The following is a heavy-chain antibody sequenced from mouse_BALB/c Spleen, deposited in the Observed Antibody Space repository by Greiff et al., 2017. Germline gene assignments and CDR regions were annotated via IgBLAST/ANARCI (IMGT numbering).Heavy chain of an antibody. CDR3: ARMGGYYAMDY. CDR2: ISSGSSTI. Sequence: EVNVVESGGGLVQPGGSLKLSCAASGFTFSSFGMHWVRQAPEKGLEWVAYISSGSSTIYYADAVKGRFTISRDNPKNTLFLQMTSLRSEDTAMYYCARMGGYYAMDYWGQGTSVTVSS. V-gene: IGHV5-17*02. CDR1: GFTFSSFG. J-gene: IGHJ4*01.